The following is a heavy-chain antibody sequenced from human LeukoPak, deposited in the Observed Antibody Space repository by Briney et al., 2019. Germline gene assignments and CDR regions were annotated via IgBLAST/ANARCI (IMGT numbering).Heavy chain of an antibody. D-gene: IGHD6-6*01. J-gene: IGHJ6*03. CDR3: ARAQYSSSRSYYYYYMDV. V-gene: IGHV1-69*05. CDR1: GGTFSSYA. Sequence: ASVKVSCKASGGTFSSYAISWVRQAPGQGLEWMGGIIPIFGIANYAQKFQGRVTITTDESTSTAYMELSSLRSEDTAVYYCARAQYSSSRSYYYYYMDVWGKGTTVTVSS. CDR2: IIPIFGIA.